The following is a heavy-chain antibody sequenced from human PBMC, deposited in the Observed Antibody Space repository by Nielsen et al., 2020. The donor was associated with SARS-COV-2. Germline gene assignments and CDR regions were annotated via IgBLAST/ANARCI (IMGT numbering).Heavy chain of an antibody. CDR2: IKEDGSEK. V-gene: IGHV3-7*04. CDR1: GFSFSSYW. D-gene: IGHD3-16*01. CDR3: VRGLQVPNGLAHR. J-gene: IGHJ4*02. Sequence: GRSLRLSCAASGFSFSSYWMSWVRQAPGKGLEWVANIKEDGSEKNYVDSVKGRFTISRDNAKNTLYLQMNSLRAEDTAVYYCVRGLQVPNGLAHRWGQGTLVTVSS.